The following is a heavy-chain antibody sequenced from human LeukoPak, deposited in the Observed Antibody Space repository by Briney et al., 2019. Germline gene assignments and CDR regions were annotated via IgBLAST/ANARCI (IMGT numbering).Heavy chain of an antibody. CDR1: AFTSISNT. CDR3: ARAPPGDYYDSSGYPY. Sequence: PRGCLTLSFAASAFTSISNTTNCVRQAPGKGLEWVSSISSSCSAISYADSVKGRFTISRDNPKNSLYLQMNSLRAEDTAVYYCARAPPGDYYDSSGYPYWGQGTLVTVSS. V-gene: IGHV3-21*01. D-gene: IGHD3-22*01. CDR2: ISSSCSAI. J-gene: IGHJ4*02.